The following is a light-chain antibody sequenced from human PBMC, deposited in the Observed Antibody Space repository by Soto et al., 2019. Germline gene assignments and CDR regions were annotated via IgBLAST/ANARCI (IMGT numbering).Light chain of an antibody. V-gene: IGKV3-15*01. CDR2: GAS. CDR3: QQYTNWPLWP. Sequence: EIVLTLSPGALSLSPGERATLSCRASQSVSSNLAWYQQKPGQAPRLLIYGASTRATGIPARFSGSGSGTEFTLTISSLQSEDFAVHYCQQYTNWPLWPFGHVAMVDI. CDR1: QSVSSN. J-gene: IGKJ1*01.